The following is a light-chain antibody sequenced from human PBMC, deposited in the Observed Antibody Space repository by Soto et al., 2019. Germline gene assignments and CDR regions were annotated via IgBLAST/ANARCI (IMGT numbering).Light chain of an antibody. Sequence: DIQMTQSPSTLSASVGDRVTITCRASQSISSWLAWYQQKPGKAPKLLIYDASSLESGVPSRFSGSGSGTEFTLTISSLQIDDFATYYCQQYNSYSTFGQGTKVEIK. CDR2: DAS. CDR3: QQYNSYST. V-gene: IGKV1-5*01. J-gene: IGKJ1*01. CDR1: QSISSW.